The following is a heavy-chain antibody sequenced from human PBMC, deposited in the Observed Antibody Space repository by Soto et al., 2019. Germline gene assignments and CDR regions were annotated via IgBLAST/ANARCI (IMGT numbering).Heavy chain of an antibody. V-gene: IGHV1-18*01. Sequence: ASVKVSCKASGYTFTNYGITWVRQAPGQGLEWMGRISAYNGNTNYAQKVQGRVTMTTDTSTSTTYMDLRSLRSDDTAVYYCARDFCDILKSRVIDFWGQGTLVTVSS. J-gene: IGHJ4*02. D-gene: IGHD3-9*01. CDR1: GYTFTNYG. CDR2: ISAYNGNT. CDR3: ARDFCDILKSRVIDF.